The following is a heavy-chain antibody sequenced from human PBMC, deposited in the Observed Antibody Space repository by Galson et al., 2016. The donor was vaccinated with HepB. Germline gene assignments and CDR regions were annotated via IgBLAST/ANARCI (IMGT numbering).Heavy chain of an antibody. CDR2: INSDGSST. V-gene: IGHV3-74*01. D-gene: IGHD1-26*01. Sequence: SLRLSCAASGFIFSNYGMHWVRQAPGKGLVWVSRINSDGSSTSYADSVKGRFTISRDNAKNTLYLQMNSLRAEDTAVYYCARVLGSYQSFDYWGQGTLVTVSS. CDR3: ARVLGSYQSFDY. CDR1: GFIFSNYG. J-gene: IGHJ4*02.